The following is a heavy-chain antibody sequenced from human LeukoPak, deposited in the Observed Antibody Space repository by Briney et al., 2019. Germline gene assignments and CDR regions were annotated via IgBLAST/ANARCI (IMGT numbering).Heavy chain of an antibody. CDR3: ARGPGYYYGMDV. V-gene: IGHV4-59*12. Sequence: SETLSLTCTVSGGSISSYYWSWIRQPPGKGLEWIGYIYYSGSTNYNPSLKSRVTISVDTSKNQFSLKLSSVTAADTAVYYCARGPGYYYGMDVWGKGTTVTVSS. J-gene: IGHJ6*04. CDR2: IYYSGST. CDR1: GGSISSYY.